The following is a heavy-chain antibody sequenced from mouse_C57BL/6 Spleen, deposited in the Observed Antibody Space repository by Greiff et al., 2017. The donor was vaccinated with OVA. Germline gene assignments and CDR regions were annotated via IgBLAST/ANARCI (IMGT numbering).Heavy chain of an antibody. V-gene: IGHV1-82*01. CDR1: GYAFSSSW. CDR2: IYPGDGDT. D-gene: IGHD3-3*01. J-gene: IGHJ1*03. Sequence: VQLQQSGPELVKPGASVKISCKASGYAFSSSWMNWVKQRPGKGLEWIGRIYPGDGDTNYNGKFKGKATLTADKSSSTAYMQLSSLTSEDSAVYFCARERATSWYFDVWGTGTTVTVSS. CDR3: ARERATSWYFDV.